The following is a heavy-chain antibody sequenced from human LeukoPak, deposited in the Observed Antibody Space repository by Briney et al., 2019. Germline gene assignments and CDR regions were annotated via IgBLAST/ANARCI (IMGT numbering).Heavy chain of an antibody. D-gene: IGHD1-26*01. Sequence: GASVKVSCKASRYTFTSYYIHWVRQAPGQGLEWMGIINPSIGSTIYSQKFQGGVTMTRDTSTSTVYMELSSLKSEDTAVFYCAISGNYFRPFDYWGQGTLVSVSS. CDR1: RYTFTSYY. CDR2: INPSIGST. CDR3: AISGNYFRPFDY. V-gene: IGHV1-46*01. J-gene: IGHJ4*02.